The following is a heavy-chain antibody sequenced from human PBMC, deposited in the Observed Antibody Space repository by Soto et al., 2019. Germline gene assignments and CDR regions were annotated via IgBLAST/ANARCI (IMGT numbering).Heavy chain of an antibody. CDR2: ISYDGSNK. CDR1: GFTFSNAW. J-gene: IGHJ4*02. Sequence: VQLVESGGNLVKPGGSLRLSCAASGFTFSNAWMSWVRQTPGKGLEWVAVISYDGSNKYYADSVKGRFTISRDNSKNTLYLQMNSLRAEDTAVYYCAKEYHYGDYEGSAFDYWGQGTLVTVSS. D-gene: IGHD4-17*01. V-gene: IGHV3-30*18. CDR3: AKEYHYGDYEGSAFDY.